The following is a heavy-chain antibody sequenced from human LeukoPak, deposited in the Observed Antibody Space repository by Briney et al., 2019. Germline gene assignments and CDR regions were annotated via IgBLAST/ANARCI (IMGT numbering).Heavy chain of an antibody. J-gene: IGHJ4*02. D-gene: IGHD6-13*01. Sequence: GGSLRLSCEASGFTFSTYGKHWVRQAPGKGLEWVALMSYDGSDKSYADSVKGRFTISRDNSKSTLYLQMDSLRGDDAAVYYCAKAVGSISWSFDYWGQGTLVTVSS. CDR1: GFTFSTYG. V-gene: IGHV3-30*18. CDR2: MSYDGSDK. CDR3: AKAVGSISWSFDY.